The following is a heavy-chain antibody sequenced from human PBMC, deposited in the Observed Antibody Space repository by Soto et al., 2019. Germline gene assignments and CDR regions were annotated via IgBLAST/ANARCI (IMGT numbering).Heavy chain of an antibody. Sequence: QVQLVQSGAEVKKPGASVKVSCKASGYTFTSYGISWVRQAPGQGLEWMGWISAYNGNTNYAQKLQGRVTMTTDTSTSTGYMELRSLRSDDTAVYYCARGPPSYYDSSGYYKYFDYWGQGTLVTVSS. CDR3: ARGPPSYYDSSGYYKYFDY. J-gene: IGHJ4*02. CDR1: GYTFTSYG. CDR2: ISAYNGNT. V-gene: IGHV1-18*01. D-gene: IGHD3-22*01.